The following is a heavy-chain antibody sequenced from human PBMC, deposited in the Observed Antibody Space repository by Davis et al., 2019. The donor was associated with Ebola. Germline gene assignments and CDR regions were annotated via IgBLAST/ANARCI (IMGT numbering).Heavy chain of an antibody. J-gene: IGHJ4*02. D-gene: IGHD3-22*01. CDR2: IWYDGSNK. Sequence: PGGSLRLSCAASGLTFSTYAMTWVRQAPGKGLEWVAVIWYDGSNKYYADSVKGRFTISRDNSKNTLYLQMNSLRAEDTAVYYCASTKWLSRFDYWGQGTLVTVSS. CDR1: GLTFSTYA. V-gene: IGHV3-33*08. CDR3: ASTKWLSRFDY.